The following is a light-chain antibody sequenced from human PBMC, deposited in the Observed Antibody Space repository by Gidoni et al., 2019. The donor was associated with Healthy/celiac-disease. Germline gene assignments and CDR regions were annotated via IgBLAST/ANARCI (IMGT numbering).Light chain of an antibody. V-gene: IGKV1-27*01. CDR1: QGISNY. CDR3: QKYNSAPLT. J-gene: IGKJ4*01. Sequence: TELSTSPSSLSASVGDRVTITCRASQGISNYLAWYQQKPGKVPKLLIYAASTLQSGVPSRFSGSGSGTDFTLTISSLQPEDVATYYCQKYNSAPLTFGGGTKVEIK. CDR2: AAS.